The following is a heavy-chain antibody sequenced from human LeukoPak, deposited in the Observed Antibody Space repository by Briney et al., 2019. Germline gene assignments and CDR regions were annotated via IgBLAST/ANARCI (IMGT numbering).Heavy chain of an antibody. CDR3: ARGLRFLEWLSEAIDAFDI. V-gene: IGHV1-18*01. Sequence: ASVNVSCKASGYTFTSYGISWVRQAPGQGLEWMGCISAYNGNTNYAQKLQGSVTMTRDTSTSTAYMELRSLRSDDTAVYYCARGLRFLEWLSEAIDAFDIWGQGTMVTVSS. CDR2: ISAYNGNT. J-gene: IGHJ3*02. D-gene: IGHD3-3*01. CDR1: GYTFTSYG.